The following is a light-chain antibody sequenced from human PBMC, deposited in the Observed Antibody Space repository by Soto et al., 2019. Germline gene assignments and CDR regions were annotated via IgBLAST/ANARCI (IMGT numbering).Light chain of an antibody. CDR1: QGFSNY. CDR3: QKYNGARWT. CDR2: AAS. V-gene: IGKV1-27*01. J-gene: IGKJ1*01. Sequence: DIQMTQSPSSLSASVGASVTITCRASQGFSNYLAWYQQKPGKVPKLLIYAASSLQSGVPSRFSGSGSGTDFTLTISSLQPEDFATYYCQKYNGARWTFGQGTKVDIK.